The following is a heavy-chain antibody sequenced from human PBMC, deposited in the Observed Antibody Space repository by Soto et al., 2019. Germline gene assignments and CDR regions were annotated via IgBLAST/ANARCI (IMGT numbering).Heavy chain of an antibody. Sequence: QVHLVESGGDVVQPGRSLRLSCDASGFIFNTYGMHWVRQAPGKGLEWVALIWYDGTNKFYADSVKGRFTISRDNSRNTLYLHMSSLRAEETAVYYCARDPKPYSSSLSVDYWGQGTLVTVSS. CDR2: IWYDGTNK. V-gene: IGHV3-33*01. D-gene: IGHD6-13*01. CDR3: ARDPKPYSSSLSVDY. CDR1: GFIFNTYG. J-gene: IGHJ4*02.